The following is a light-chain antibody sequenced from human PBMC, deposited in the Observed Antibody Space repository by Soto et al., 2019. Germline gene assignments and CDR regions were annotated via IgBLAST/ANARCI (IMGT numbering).Light chain of an antibody. J-gene: IGKJ5*01. CDR2: AAS. Sequence: DIQMTQSPSSLSGSVGDRVTITCQASQDIGNSVNWYQQKPGKAPKLLLSAASNLETGDPLRFSGSGSGTDFAFIISSLQPEDVATYFCQQYASLPITFGQGTRLEIK. V-gene: IGKV1-33*01. CDR1: QDIGNS. CDR3: QQYASLPIT.